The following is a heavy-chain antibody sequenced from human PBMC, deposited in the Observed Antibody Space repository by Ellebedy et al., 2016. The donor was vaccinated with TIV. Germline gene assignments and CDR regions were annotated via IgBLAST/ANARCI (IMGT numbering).Heavy chain of an antibody. V-gene: IGHV3-48*04. CDR3: ARDMAWGNERVIDAFDI. Sequence: GESLKISCTASGFTFTPYSMNWVRQAPGKGLEWLSYISGSTITSYYADSVKGRFTISRDNAKNSLYLQMNGLGVEDTAVYFCARDMAWGNERVIDAFDIWGHGTLVTVSS. J-gene: IGHJ3*02. CDR2: ISGSTITS. CDR1: GFTFTPYS. D-gene: IGHD7-27*01.